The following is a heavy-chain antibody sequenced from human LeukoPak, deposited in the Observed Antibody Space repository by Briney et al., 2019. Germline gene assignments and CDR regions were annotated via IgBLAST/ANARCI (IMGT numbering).Heavy chain of an antibody. CDR3: ARDDPEDAFDI. Sequence: GGSLRLSCAASGFTFSNSAMSWVRQTPGKGLEWVSAISGSGGSTYYADSVKGRFTISRDNSKNTLYLQMNSLRAEDTAVYYCARDDPEDAFDIWGQGTMVTVSS. CDR1: GFTFSNSA. CDR2: ISGSGGST. V-gene: IGHV3-23*01. J-gene: IGHJ3*02.